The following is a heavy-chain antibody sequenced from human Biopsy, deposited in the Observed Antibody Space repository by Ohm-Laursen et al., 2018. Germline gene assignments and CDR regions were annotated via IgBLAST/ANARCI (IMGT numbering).Heavy chain of an antibody. CDR1: GDSTSTYY. CDR3: ARDRGYYSDRTVPGYFDL. D-gene: IGHD3-22*01. J-gene: IGHJ2*01. Sequence: TLSLTCTVSGDSTSTYYWSWIRQPPGKGLQWIGYIYYTGNTDYNPSLQSRVTISVDTSKNHFSLRLRSMTPADTAMHYCARDRGYYSDRTVPGYFDLWGRGTLVTVSS. CDR2: IYYTGNT. V-gene: IGHV4-59*01.